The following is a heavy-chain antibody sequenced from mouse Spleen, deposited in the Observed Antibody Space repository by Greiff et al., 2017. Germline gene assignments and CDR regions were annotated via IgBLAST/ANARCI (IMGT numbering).Heavy chain of an antibody. CDR3: ARQGDSSGYAAWFAY. D-gene: IGHD3-2*01. Sequence: DVKLVESGGGLVKRGGSLKLSCAASGFTFSSYAMSWVRQTPEKRLEWVATISSGGGNTYYPDSVKGRFTISRDNAKNTLYLQMSSLKSEDTAMYYCARQGDSSGYAAWFAYWGQGTLVTVSA. V-gene: IGHV5-9*04. J-gene: IGHJ3*01. CDR1: GFTFSSYA. CDR2: ISSGGGNT.